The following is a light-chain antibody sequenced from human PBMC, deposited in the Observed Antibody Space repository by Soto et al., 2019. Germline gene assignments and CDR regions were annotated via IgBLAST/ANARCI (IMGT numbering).Light chain of an antibody. CDR3: QSYDSSLSVVV. Sequence: QSVLTQPPSVSGAPGQRVSISCTGSSSNIGAGYDVHWYQQLPGTAPKLLIYGNINRPSGVPDRFSASKPGTSASLAITGLQAEDEADYYCQSYDSSLSVVVFGGGTKLTVL. CDR2: GNI. V-gene: IGLV1-40*01. CDR1: SSNIGAGYD. J-gene: IGLJ2*01.